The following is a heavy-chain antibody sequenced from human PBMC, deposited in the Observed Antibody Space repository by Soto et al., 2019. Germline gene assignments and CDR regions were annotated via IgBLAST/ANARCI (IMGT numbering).Heavy chain of an antibody. CDR3: ARDGKRSSGWYGGLDAFDI. CDR1: GDTFNSYG. CDR2: ISAYNGNT. D-gene: IGHD6-19*01. J-gene: IGHJ3*02. V-gene: IGHV1-18*01. Sequence: GASVKISCKASGDTFNSYGISWVRQAPGQGLEWMGWISAYNGNTNYAQKLQGRVTVTTDTSTSTAYMELRSLRSDDTAVYYCARDGKRSSGWYGGLDAFDIWGQGTMVTVSS.